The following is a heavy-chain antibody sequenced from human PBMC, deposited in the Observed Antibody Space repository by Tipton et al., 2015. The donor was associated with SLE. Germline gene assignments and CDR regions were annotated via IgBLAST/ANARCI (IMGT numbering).Heavy chain of an antibody. V-gene: IGHV3-30-3*01. CDR3: AKDEGYFDWSISVGY. CDR2: ISYDGSNK. Sequence: SLRLSCAASGFTFSSYVMHWVRQAPGKGLEWVAVISYDGSNKYYADSVKGRFTISRDNSKNTLYLQMNSLRAEDTAVYYCAKDEGYFDWSISVGYWGQGTLVTVSS. J-gene: IGHJ4*02. D-gene: IGHD3-9*01. CDR1: GFTFSSYV.